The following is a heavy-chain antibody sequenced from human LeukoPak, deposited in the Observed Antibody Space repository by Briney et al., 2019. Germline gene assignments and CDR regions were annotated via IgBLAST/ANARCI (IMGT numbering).Heavy chain of an antibody. Sequence: PSETLSLTCTVSGGSISSYYWSWIRQPPGKGLEWVANIKQDGSDKYYVDSVKGRFTISRDNAKNSLYLQMNSLRAEGTAGYYCGGEAGAAMRYYYYYYMDVWGKGTTVTVSS. CDR2: IKQDGSDK. J-gene: IGHJ6*03. CDR1: GGSISSYY. CDR3: GGEAGAAMRYYYYYYMDV. D-gene: IGHD2-2*01. V-gene: IGHV3-7*01.